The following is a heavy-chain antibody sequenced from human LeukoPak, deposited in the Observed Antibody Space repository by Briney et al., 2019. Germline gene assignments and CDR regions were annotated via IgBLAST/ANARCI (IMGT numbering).Heavy chain of an antibody. Sequence: PSETVSLTCTVSGGSISSGGYYWSWIRQHPGKGLEWIGYIYYSGSTYYNPSLKSRVSISVDTSKNQFSLKLSSVTAADTAVYYCAREDFHSSGYPGYWGQGTLVTVSS. CDR2: IYYSGST. CDR1: GGSISSGGYY. V-gene: IGHV4-31*03. J-gene: IGHJ4*02. CDR3: AREDFHSSGYPGY. D-gene: IGHD3-22*01.